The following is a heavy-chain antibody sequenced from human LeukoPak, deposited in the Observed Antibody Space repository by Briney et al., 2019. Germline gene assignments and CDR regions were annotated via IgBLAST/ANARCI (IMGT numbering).Heavy chain of an antibody. CDR3: TRGTLSGSSGDY. J-gene: IGHJ4*02. CDR2: MNPNTGDT. D-gene: IGHD1-26*01. Sequence: ASVKVSCKASGYTFNGYDINWVRQATGQGLEWMGWMNPNTGDTGYAQKFQGRVTMTRNTSIDTAYMELSGLKSEDTAVYYRTRGTLSGSSGDYWGQGTLVTVSS. V-gene: IGHV1-8*01. CDR1: GYTFNGYD.